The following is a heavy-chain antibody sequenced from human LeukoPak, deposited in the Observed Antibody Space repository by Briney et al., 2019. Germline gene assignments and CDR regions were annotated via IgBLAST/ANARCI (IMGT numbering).Heavy chain of an antibody. V-gene: IGHV3-23*01. D-gene: IGHD6-19*01. CDR1: GFTFSSYS. CDR2: ISGSRGST. Sequence: GGSLRLSCAASGFTFSSYSMSWVRQAPGKGLAWVSAISGSRGSTYYADSAQGRFTISRDNSKNTLYLQMNSMRAEDRAVYYCASPGIAVAGSEDYWGQGTLVTVSS. J-gene: IGHJ4*02. CDR3: ASPGIAVAGSEDY.